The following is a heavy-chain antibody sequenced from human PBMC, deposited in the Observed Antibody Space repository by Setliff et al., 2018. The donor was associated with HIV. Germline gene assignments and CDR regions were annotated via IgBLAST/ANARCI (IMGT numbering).Heavy chain of an antibody. D-gene: IGHD2-15*01. CDR3: ARGAPGRSCSGGSCSYFDY. V-gene: IGHV1-8*01. J-gene: IGHJ4*02. CDR2: LNPTSGNT. CDR1: GYSFARYG. Sequence: ASVKVSCKASGYSFARYGLSWVRQAPGQGPEWMGWLNPTSGNTGSAQRFQGRVTMTRNTSISIAYMELSNLRSEDTAVYYCARGAPGRSCSGGSCSYFDYWGQGTLVTVSS.